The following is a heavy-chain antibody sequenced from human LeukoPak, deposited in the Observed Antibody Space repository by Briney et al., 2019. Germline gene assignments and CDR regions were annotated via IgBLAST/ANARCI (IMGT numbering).Heavy chain of an antibody. CDR2: INADNGDT. Sequence: AXVKVSCKASGYTFTRNAMHWVRRAPGQRLEWMGWINADNGDTKYSQKFQGRVTIARDTSASTAYMELSSLRSEDTAVYYCARDRGGTGDFDYWGQGTLVTVSS. J-gene: IGHJ4*02. CDR1: GYTFTRNA. D-gene: IGHD1-1*01. CDR3: ARDRGGTGDFDY. V-gene: IGHV1-3*01.